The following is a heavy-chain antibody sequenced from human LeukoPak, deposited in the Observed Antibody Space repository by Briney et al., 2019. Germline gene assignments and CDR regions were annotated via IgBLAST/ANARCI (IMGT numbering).Heavy chain of an antibody. D-gene: IGHD3/OR15-3a*01. CDR3: AKGDFDFWTGYPDYYYNGLNV. CDR1: GFMFTNCV. J-gene: IGHJ6*02. CDR2: ISRTGTDT. V-gene: IGHV3-23*01. Sequence: HSGGSLRLSCAASGFMFTNCVMTWVRRAPGKGLEGVSGISRTGTDTYYGDSVKGRFTISRDNSKNTLYLQMTSLRAEDTAVYYCAKGDFDFWTGYPDYYYNGLNVWGQGTTVTVSS.